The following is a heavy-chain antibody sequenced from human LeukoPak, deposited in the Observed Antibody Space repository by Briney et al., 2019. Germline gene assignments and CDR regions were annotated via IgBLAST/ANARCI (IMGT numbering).Heavy chain of an antibody. D-gene: IGHD3-10*02. CDR1: GDIVSSNSAA. Sequence: SQTLSLTCAISGDIVSSNSAAWNWIRQSPSRGLEWLGRTYYRSKFYNDYAVSVKSRITINPDTSKNQFSLKLSSVTAADTAVYYCARQGLRSDAFDIWGQGTMVTVSS. J-gene: IGHJ3*02. V-gene: IGHV6-1*01. CDR3: ARQGLRSDAFDI. CDR2: TYYRSKFYN.